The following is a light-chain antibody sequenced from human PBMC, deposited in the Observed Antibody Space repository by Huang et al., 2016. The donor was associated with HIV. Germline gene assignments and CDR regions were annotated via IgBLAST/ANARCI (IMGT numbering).Light chain of an antibody. V-gene: IGKV1-5*03. CDR2: NEY. CDR3: QQYDSYSGT. CDR1: QSISTW. Sequence: DIQMTQSPSTLSVSIGSKVTLTCRASQSISTWLAWYQQKPGKANKLLRHNEYALESGVPSRFSGSGSVTEFTLTISSLQPDDFATYYCQQYDSYSGTFGQGTKVEVK. J-gene: IGKJ1*01.